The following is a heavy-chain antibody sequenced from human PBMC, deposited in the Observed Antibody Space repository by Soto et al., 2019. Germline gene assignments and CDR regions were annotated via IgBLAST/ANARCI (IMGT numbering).Heavy chain of an antibody. CDR2: IYYSGST. Sequence: SETLSLTCTVSGGSISSCYWSWIRQPPGKGLEWIGYIYYSGSTNYNPSLKSRVTISVDTSKNQFSLKLSSVTAADTAVYYCARASSYYYYGMDVWGQGTTVTVSS. J-gene: IGHJ6*02. V-gene: IGHV4-59*01. CDR3: ARASSYYYYGMDV. CDR1: GGSISSCY.